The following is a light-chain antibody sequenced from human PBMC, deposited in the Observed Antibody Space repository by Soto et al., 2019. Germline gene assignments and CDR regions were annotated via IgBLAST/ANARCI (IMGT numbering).Light chain of an antibody. V-gene: IGKV3-20*01. J-gene: IGKJ1*01. CDR3: QQYGSSPSWT. CDR2: GAS. CDR1: QSVSSSY. Sequence: EIVLTQSPGTQSLSPGERATLSCRASQSVSSSYLAWYQQKPGQAPRLLIYGASSRATVIPDRFSGSGSGTDFTPTISRLEPEDFAVYYCQQYGSSPSWTFGQGTKVDIK.